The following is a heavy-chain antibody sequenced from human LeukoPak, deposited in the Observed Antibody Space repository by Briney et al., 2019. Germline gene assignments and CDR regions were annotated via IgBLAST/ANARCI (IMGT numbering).Heavy chain of an antibody. Sequence: PSETLSLTCSVSGDSIGSSGYYWGWIRQPPGKGLEWIGSIYYSGSTYYNPSLKSRVTISVDTSKNRFSLRLSSVTAADTAVYYCASSANYGGNSGYFDSWGQGTLVTVSS. J-gene: IGHJ4*02. CDR3: ASSANYGGNSGYFDS. CDR2: IYYSGST. V-gene: IGHV4-39*01. CDR1: GDSIGSSGYY. D-gene: IGHD4-23*01.